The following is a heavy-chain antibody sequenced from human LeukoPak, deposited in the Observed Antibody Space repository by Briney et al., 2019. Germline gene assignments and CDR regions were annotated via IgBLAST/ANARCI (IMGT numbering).Heavy chain of an antibody. CDR2: ISGSGGST. CDR1: GFAFSGYV. Sequence: GGSLRLSCAASGFAFSGYVMNWVRQAPGKGLEWVSIISGSGGSTYYADSVKGRFTISRDNSKNTLYLQMNSLRAEDTAVYYCAKGYNSNWGQGALVTVSS. CDR3: AKGYNSN. D-gene: IGHD6-13*01. J-gene: IGHJ4*02. V-gene: IGHV3-23*01.